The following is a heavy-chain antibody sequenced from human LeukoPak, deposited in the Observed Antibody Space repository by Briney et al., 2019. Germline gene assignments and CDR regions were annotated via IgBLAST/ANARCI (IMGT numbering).Heavy chain of an antibody. D-gene: IGHD3-10*01. J-gene: IGHJ5*02. CDR1: GFTFSSYA. V-gene: IGHV3-64D*06. CDR2: ISSNGGST. CDR3: VKDNYYGSGSYGYQFDP. Sequence: PGGSLRLSCSASGFTFSSYAMHWVRQAPGKGLEYVSAISSNGGSTYYADSVKGRFTISRDNSKNTLYLQMSSLRAEDTAVYYCVKDNYYGSGSYGYQFDPWGQGTLVTVSS.